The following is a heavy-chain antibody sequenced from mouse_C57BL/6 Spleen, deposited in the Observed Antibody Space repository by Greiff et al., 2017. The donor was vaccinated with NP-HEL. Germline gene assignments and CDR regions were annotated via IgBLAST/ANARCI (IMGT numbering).Heavy chain of an antibody. D-gene: IGHD1-1*01. CDR2: IYPGSGST. J-gene: IGHJ4*01. CDR1: GYTFTSYW. Sequence: VQLQQPGAELVKPGASVKMSCKASGYTFTSYWITWVKQRPGQGLEWIGDIYPGSGSTNYNEKFKSKATLTVDTSSSTAYMQLSSLTSEDSVVYYCAREDYGSSYGAMDYWGLGTSVTVSS. CDR3: AREDYGSSYGAMDY. V-gene: IGHV1-55*01.